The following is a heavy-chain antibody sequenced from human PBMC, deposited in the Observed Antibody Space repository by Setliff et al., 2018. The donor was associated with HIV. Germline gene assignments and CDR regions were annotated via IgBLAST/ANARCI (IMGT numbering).Heavy chain of an antibody. CDR2: IKSKTDGETT. V-gene: IGHV3-15*01. J-gene: IGHJ4*02. Sequence: GGSLRLSCAASGFTFSNAWMSWVRQAPGKGLEWVGRIKSKTDGETTDYAAPVKGRFTISRDDSKNTLYLQMSSLKTEDTAVYYCTTEGYGKQWGQGTLVTVSS. CDR3: TTEGYGKQ. CDR1: GFTFSNAW. D-gene: IGHD5-18*01.